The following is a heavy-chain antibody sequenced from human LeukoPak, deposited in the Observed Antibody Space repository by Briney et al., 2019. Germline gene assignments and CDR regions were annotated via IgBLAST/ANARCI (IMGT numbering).Heavy chain of an antibody. CDR2: IIPIFGTA. Sequence: ASVKVSCKASGYTFTSYGISWVRQAPGQGLEWMGGIIPIFGTANYAQKFQGRVTITADESTSTAYMKLSSLRSEDTAVYYCARGQGRGLWMSGFDIWGQGTMVTVSS. CDR3: ARGQGRGLWMSGFDI. J-gene: IGHJ3*02. CDR1: GYTFTSYG. D-gene: IGHD4/OR15-4a*01. V-gene: IGHV1-69*13.